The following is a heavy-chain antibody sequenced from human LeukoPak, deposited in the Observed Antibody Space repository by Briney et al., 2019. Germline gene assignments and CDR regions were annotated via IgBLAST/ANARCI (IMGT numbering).Heavy chain of an antibody. CDR1: GFTFSSSG. V-gene: IGHV3-23*01. D-gene: IGHD6-13*01. CDR2: ISGIGGST. CDR3: EKRDSSNMAYFDP. Sequence: GGSLRLSCAASGFTFSSSGMSWVRQAPGKGLEWVSTISGIGGSTYYADSVKGRLTISRNNSKNTLNLQMNSLRAEDTAIYYCEKRDSSNMAYFDPWGQGTLVTVSS. J-gene: IGHJ5*02.